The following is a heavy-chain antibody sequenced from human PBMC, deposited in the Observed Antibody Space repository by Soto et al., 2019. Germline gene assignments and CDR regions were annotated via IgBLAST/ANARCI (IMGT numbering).Heavy chain of an antibody. J-gene: IGHJ6*02. V-gene: IGHV1-3*01. CDR1: GYRFITNA. D-gene: IGHD1-26*01. Sequence: QGQLVQSGAELKKPGASVKVSCRSSGYRFITNAMHWVRQAPGQRLAWLGWIKPGTGTTKYSQKCQGRVKITRDTSASTAYWEWSTLRAEDTAVYVCARGVGPTDSDNDGMEVWGQGTTVTVSS. CDR3: ARGVGPTDSDNDGMEV. CDR2: IKPGTGTT.